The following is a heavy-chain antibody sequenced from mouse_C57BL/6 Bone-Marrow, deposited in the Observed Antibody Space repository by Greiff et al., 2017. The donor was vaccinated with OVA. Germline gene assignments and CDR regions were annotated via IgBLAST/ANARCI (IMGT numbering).Heavy chain of an antibody. CDR1: GFNIKDDY. V-gene: IGHV14-4*01. CDR3: TTSGVQCY. CDR2: IDPENGDT. J-gene: IGHJ2*01. Sequence: EVQLQQSGAELVRPGASVKLSCTASGFNIKDDYMHWVKQRPEQGLEWIGWIDPENGDTEYASKFQGKATITADTSSNTAYLQLSSLTSEDTAVYYCTTSGVQCYWGQGTTLTVSS. D-gene: IGHD3-2*02.